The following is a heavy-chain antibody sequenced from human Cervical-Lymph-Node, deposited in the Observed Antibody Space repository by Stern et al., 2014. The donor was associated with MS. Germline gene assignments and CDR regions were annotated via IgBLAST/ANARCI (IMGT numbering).Heavy chain of an antibody. J-gene: IGHJ4*02. V-gene: IGHV1-24*01. CDR1: GYTLTELS. Sequence: VQLVESGAEVKKPGASVKVSCKVSGYTLTELSMHWVRQAPGKGLEWMGGFDPEGGETIYEQKFQGRVTMTEDTSTDTAYMELSSLRSEDTAVYYCASHTAMDYYFDYWGQGTLVTVSS. D-gene: IGHD5-18*01. CDR3: ASHTAMDYYFDY. CDR2: FDPEGGET.